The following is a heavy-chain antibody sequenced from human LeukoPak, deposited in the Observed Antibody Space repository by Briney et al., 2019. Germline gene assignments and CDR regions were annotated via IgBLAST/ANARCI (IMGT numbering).Heavy chain of an antibody. D-gene: IGHD5-24*01. CDR3: ARGGGYPFDY. Sequence: PAGTLRLSCAASGFTFSSYWKHWVRHAPGKGLVWVSRSNSDGSSTNYADSVKGVFTISRDNAENTLYLQMNSLRAEDRAVYYCARGGGYPFDYWGQGTLVTVSS. J-gene: IGHJ4*02. CDR2: SNSDGSST. CDR1: GFTFSSYW. V-gene: IGHV3-74*01.